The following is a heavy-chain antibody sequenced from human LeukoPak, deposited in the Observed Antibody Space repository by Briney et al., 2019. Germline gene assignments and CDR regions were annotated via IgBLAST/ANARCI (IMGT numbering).Heavy chain of an antibody. J-gene: IGHJ2*01. Sequence: GGSLRLSCAASGFTFSTYSMNWVRQAPGEGLQWVSFISSSSTHIYYADSLRGRFTISRDNAKNSLYLQMNSLRAEDTAVYYCARPGRDGYNGAWYFDLWGRGTLVTVSS. V-gene: IGHV3-21*01. CDR2: ISSSSTHI. CDR3: ARPGRDGYNGAWYFDL. D-gene: IGHD5-12*01. CDR1: GFTFSTYS.